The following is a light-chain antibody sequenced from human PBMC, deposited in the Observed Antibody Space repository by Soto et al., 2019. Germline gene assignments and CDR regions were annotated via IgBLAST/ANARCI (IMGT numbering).Light chain of an antibody. CDR1: QSISSW. Sequence: DIQMNQSPSTLSASVGDRVTITCRASQSISSWLAWYQQKPGKAPKLLIYDASSLESGVPSRFSGSGYGTEFTLTISSLQPDDFATYYCQQYNTYSSLTFGGGTKVDI. V-gene: IGKV1-5*01. J-gene: IGKJ4*01. CDR2: DAS. CDR3: QQYNTYSSLT.